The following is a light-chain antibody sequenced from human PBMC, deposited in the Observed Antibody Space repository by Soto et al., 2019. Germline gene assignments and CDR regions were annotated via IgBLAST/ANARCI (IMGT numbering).Light chain of an antibody. V-gene: IGKV3-20*01. J-gene: IGKJ1*01. CDR2: GAS. Sequence: EIVMTQSPATLSVSPGERATLSCRASQSVSSYLAWYQQKPGQAPRLLIYGASSRATGIPDRFSGSGSGTDFTLTISRLEPEDFVVYYCQQYGSSPWTFGQGTKVDIK. CDR3: QQYGSSPWT. CDR1: QSVSSY.